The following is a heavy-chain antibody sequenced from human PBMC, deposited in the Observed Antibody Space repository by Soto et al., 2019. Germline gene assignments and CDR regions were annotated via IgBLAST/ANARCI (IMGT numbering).Heavy chain of an antibody. Sequence: EVQLVESGGGLVKPGGSLRLSCAGSGFTFSSSTMNWVRQAPGKGLEWVSSISSSSSYIYYGGSLKGRFTISRDNAKNSLFLQMNSLRAEDTAVYYCARDLGEMYPIWGQGTLVTVSS. CDR1: GFTFSSST. CDR3: ARDLGEMYPI. V-gene: IGHV3-21*01. J-gene: IGHJ4*02. CDR2: ISSSSSYI. D-gene: IGHD3-10*01.